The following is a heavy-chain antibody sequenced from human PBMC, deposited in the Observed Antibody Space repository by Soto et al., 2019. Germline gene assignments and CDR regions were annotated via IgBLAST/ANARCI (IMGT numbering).Heavy chain of an antibody. V-gene: IGHV1-69*12. D-gene: IGHD5-12*01. Sequence: QVQLVQSGAEVKKPGSSVTVSCKASGGTFSSYTISWVRQAPGQGLEWMGGIIPIFGTANYAQKFQGRVTITADESTSKAYKELSSLRSEDTTVYYCARGNHRWLQWWYFALWGRVPLVTVSA. J-gene: IGHJ2*01. CDR2: IIPIFGTA. CDR3: ARGNHRWLQWWYFAL. CDR1: GGTFSSYT.